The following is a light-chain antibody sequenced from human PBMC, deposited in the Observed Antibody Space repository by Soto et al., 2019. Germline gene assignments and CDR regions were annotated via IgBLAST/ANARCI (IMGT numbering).Light chain of an antibody. CDR1: QGISNC. J-gene: IGKJ3*01. CDR2: AAS. CDR3: QQCNSFPFT. Sequence: DIQMTQSPSSVSASVGDRVSITCRASQGISNCLAWYQQKPGRAPKLLIYAASSLQSGVSSRFSGSGSGTDFTLTISSLQPEDFATDYWQQCNSFPFTFGPGTKVYIK. V-gene: IGKV1D-12*01.